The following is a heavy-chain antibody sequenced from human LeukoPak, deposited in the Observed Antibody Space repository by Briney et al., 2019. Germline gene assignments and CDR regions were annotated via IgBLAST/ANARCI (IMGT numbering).Heavy chain of an antibody. Sequence: PGGSLRLSCAVSGFTFSDSHMTWIRQAPGKGLEWVSYISNSGSSISYADSVKGRFTTSRDNAKSSLYLQMNRLRAEDTAVYYCGRGHWGLDYWGEGALVTVSS. D-gene: IGHD7-27*01. J-gene: IGHJ4*02. CDR3: GRGHWGLDY. V-gene: IGHV3-11*04. CDR2: ISNSGSSI. CDR1: GFTFSDSH.